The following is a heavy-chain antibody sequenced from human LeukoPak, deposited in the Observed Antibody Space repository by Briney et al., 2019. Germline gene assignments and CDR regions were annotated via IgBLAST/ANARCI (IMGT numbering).Heavy chain of an antibody. CDR1: GGSISSGGYY. J-gene: IGHJ5*02. CDR3: ARAVFDWGYNWFDP. CDR2: IYHSGST. V-gene: IGHV4-39*07. Sequence: SETLSLTCTVSGGSISSGGYYWSWIRQHPGKGLEWIGSIYHSGSTYYNPSLKSRVTISVDTSKNQFSLKLSSVTAADTAVYYCARAVFDWGYNWFDPWGQGTLVTVSS. D-gene: IGHD3-9*01.